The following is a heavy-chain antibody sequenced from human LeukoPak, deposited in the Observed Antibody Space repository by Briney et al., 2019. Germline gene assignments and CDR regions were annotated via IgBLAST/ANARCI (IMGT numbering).Heavy chain of an antibody. D-gene: IGHD3-22*01. CDR2: IIPILGIA. CDR3: ARESGYYDSSGYTNYYYYYGMDV. CDR1: VGTFTTYA. V-gene: IGHV1-69*04. Sequence: SGTVSYTAAVGTFTTYAISWVRQAPGQGLEWMGRIIPILGIANYEHKYQARVTITTDKATSTAFMEVSRRRSAETTVYYCARESGYYDSSGYTNYYYYYGMDVWGQGTTVTVSS. J-gene: IGHJ6*02.